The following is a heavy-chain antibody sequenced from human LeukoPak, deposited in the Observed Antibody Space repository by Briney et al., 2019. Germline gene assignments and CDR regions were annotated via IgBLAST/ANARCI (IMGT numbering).Heavy chain of an antibody. CDR3: ARRNTADASIDF. CDR1: VYTFTGYY. Sequence: ASVKVSCTASVYTFTGYYMHWVRQAPGQGLEWMRWINPNSGGTNYAQKFQGRVTMTRDTSISTAYMELSRLRSDDTAMYYCARRNTADASIDFWGQGTLVTASS. D-gene: IGHD4-17*01. V-gene: IGHV1-2*02. CDR2: INPNSGGT. J-gene: IGHJ4*02.